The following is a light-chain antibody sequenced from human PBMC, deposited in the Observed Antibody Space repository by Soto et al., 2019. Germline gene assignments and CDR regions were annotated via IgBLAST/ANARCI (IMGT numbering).Light chain of an antibody. CDR3: QVWDSSSEHYV. V-gene: IGLV3-21*04. J-gene: IGLJ1*01. CDR1: NIGGKS. Sequence: SYELTQPPSVSVAPGETATISCGGNNIGGKSVHWSQQKPGQAPVSVIHYDNDRPSGIPERFSGSNSGNTATLSISRVEAVDEADYYCQVWDSSSEHYVFGTGTKLTVL. CDR2: YDN.